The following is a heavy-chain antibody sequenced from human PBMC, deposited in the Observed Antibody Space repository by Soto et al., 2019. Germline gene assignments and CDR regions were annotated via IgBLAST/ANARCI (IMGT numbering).Heavy chain of an antibody. CDR1: GGSISSGGYS. Sequence: SETLSLTCTVSGGSISSGGYSWNWIRQPPGKGLEWIGYIYHSGSTYYNPSLKSRVTMSIDRFKKQLSLKLTSVTAADTAVYYCARGEGAVAGTNYYGMDFWGQGTTVTVSS. CDR2: IYHSGST. D-gene: IGHD6-19*01. CDR3: ARGEGAVAGTNYYGMDF. V-gene: IGHV4-30-2*01. J-gene: IGHJ6*02.